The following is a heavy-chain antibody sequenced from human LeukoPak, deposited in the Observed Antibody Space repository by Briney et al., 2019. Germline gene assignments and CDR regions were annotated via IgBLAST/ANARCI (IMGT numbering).Heavy chain of an antibody. CDR3: ARSTSGFDQ. CDR2: IDPSDSYT. Sequence: GQSLKISCKGSGYSFSSYWIHWVRQMPGKGLEWMGKIDPSDSYTNYSPSFQGQVTISADKSISTAYLQWSSLKASDTAMYYCARSTSGFDQWGQGTVVTVSS. D-gene: IGHD3-10*01. CDR1: GYSFSSYW. V-gene: IGHV5-10-1*04. J-gene: IGHJ4*02.